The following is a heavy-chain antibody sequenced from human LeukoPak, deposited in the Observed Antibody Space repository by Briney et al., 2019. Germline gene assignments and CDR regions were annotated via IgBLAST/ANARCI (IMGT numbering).Heavy chain of an antibody. CDR3: AKEVRESAWFYFDY. V-gene: IGHV3-23*01. J-gene: IGHJ4*02. CDR2: ISGSGGST. D-gene: IGHD3-10*01. Sequence: GGSLRLSCAASGFTFNSYAMSWVRQAPGKGLEWVSTISGSGGSTYYADSVKGRFTISRDNSKNTLYLQMNSLSAEDTAVYYCAKEVRESAWFYFDYWGQGTLATVSS. CDR1: GFTFNSYA.